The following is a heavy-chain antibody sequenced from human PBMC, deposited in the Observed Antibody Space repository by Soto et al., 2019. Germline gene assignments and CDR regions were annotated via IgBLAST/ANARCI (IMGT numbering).Heavy chain of an antibody. CDR2: IDPSDSYT. Sequence: PGESLKISCRGPGYSFTSYWISWVRQMPGKGLEWMGRIDPSDSYTNYSPSFQGHVTISADKSISTAYLQWSSLKASDTAMYYCASSPRGYCPSTTCFDYWGQGTLVTVSS. J-gene: IGHJ4*01. CDR1: GYSFTSYW. CDR3: ASSPRGYCPSTTCFDY. V-gene: IGHV5-10-1*01. D-gene: IGHD2-2*01.